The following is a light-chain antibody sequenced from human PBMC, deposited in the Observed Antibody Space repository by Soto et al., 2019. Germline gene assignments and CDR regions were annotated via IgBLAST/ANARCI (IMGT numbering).Light chain of an antibody. CDR2: LNSDGSH. CDR1: SGHSSYA. Sequence: QSVLTQSPSASASLGASVKLTCTLSSGHSSYAIAWHQQQPEKGPRYLMNLNSDGSHTKGDGIPDRFSGSSSGAERYLTISSLQSEDEADYYCQTWGTGLLVFGGGTMLTVL. J-gene: IGLJ3*02. V-gene: IGLV4-69*01. CDR3: QTWGTGLLV.